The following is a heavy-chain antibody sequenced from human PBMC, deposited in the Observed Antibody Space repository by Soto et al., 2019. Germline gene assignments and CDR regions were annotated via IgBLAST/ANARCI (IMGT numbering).Heavy chain of an antibody. Sequence: QVQLQESGPGLVKPSGTISLTCVVSSGSISSGTWWSWVRQPPGKGLEWIGQVADTGSTIYNPSLRSRVTISIDKSTSQFSLSLSAVTPADTALYYCVSHGGGWFDTWGQWTLVTVSA. CDR1: SGSISSGTW. J-gene: IGHJ5*02. CDR3: VSHGGGWFDT. CDR2: VADTGST. D-gene: IGHD4-17*01. V-gene: IGHV4-4*02.